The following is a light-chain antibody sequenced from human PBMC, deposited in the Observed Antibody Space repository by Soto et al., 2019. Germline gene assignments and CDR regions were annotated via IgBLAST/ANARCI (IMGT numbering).Light chain of an antibody. CDR1: KSNIGANYN. Sequence: QSVLTQPPSVSGAPGQRVTISCNGSKSNIGANYNVNWYQQSPGTAPKLLIYANDNRPSGVPQRFSGSKSGTSASLAITGLKTEYEADYYCQSYVTRLPGLLFGVGTTLAVL. CDR3: QSYVTRLPGLL. V-gene: IGLV1-40*01. CDR2: AND. J-gene: IGLJ2*01.